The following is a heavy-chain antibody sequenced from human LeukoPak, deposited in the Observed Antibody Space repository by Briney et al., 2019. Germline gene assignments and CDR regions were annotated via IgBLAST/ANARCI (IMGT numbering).Heavy chain of an antibody. J-gene: IGHJ6*02. Sequence: GASVKVSCKASGYTFTGYYMYWVRQAPGQGLEWMGWINPNSGGTNYAQKFQGWVTMTRDTSISTAYMELSRLRSDDTAVYYCARGDTAMAFDYYGMDVWGQGTTVTVSS. D-gene: IGHD5-18*01. V-gene: IGHV1-2*04. CDR2: INPNSGGT. CDR3: ARGDTAMAFDYYGMDV. CDR1: GYTFTGYY.